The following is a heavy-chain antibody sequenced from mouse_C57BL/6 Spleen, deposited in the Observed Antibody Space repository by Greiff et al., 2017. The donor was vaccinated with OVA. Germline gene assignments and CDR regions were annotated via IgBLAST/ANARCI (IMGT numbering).Heavy chain of an antibody. CDR2: IDPNSGGT. CDR3: ARRGETEGDGLAY. V-gene: IGHV1-72*01. D-gene: IGHD3-3*01. J-gene: IGHJ3*01. Sequence: QVQLQQPGAELVKPGASVKLSCKASGYTFTSYWMHWVKQRPGRGLEWIGEIDPNSGGTKYNEKFKSKATLTVDKPSSTAYMQLSSLTSEDSAVYYCARRGETEGDGLAYWGQGTPVTVSA. CDR1: GYTFTSYW.